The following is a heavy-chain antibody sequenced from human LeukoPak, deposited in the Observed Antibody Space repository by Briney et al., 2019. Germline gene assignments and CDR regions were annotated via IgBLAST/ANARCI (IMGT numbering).Heavy chain of an antibody. CDR3: ARDHESGYYYYGMDV. D-gene: IGHD3-3*01. CDR1: GYSFTSYW. V-gene: IGHV5-51*01. CDR2: IYPGDSDT. J-gene: IGHJ6*02. Sequence: GESLKISCKGSGYSFTSYWIGWARQMPGKGLEWMGIIYPGDSDTRYSPSFQGQVTISADKSISTAYLQWSSLKASDTAMYYCARDHESGYYYYGMDVWGQGTTVTVSS.